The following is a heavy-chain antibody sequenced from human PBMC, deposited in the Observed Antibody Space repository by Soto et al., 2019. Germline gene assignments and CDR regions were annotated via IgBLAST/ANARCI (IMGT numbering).Heavy chain of an antibody. D-gene: IGHD2-2*01. J-gene: IGHJ6*03. CDR1: GGSISSYY. CDR2: IYYSGST. CDR3: ARHRAFGSGKSCALGYYYYVDV. Sequence: QVQLQESGPGLVKPSETLSLTCTVSGGSISSYYWSWIRQPPGKGLEWIGYIYYSGSTTYNPSLKSRVTISADTSKNQLSLNLSSVTAADTALYYCARHRAFGSGKSCALGYYYYVDVWGIGTTVTVSS. V-gene: IGHV4-59*08.